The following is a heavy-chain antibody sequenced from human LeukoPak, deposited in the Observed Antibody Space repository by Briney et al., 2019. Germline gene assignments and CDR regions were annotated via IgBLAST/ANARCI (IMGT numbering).Heavy chain of an antibody. CDR3: ARGVPYYYGSGYYYYGMDV. CDR1: GGTFSSYA. V-gene: IGHV1-69*13. Sequence: SVTVSCKASGGTFSSYAISWVRQAPGQGLEWMGGIIPISGTANYAQKFQGRVTITADESTSTAYMELSSLRSEDTAVYYCARGVPYYYGSGYYYYGMDVWGQGTTVTVSS. CDR2: IIPISGTA. J-gene: IGHJ6*02. D-gene: IGHD3-10*01.